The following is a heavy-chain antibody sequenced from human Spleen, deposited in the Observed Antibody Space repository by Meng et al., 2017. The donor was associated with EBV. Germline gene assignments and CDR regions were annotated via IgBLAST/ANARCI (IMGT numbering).Heavy chain of an antibody. CDR2: VNHGASA. V-gene: IGHV4-34*02. CDR3: ATAGTGVTGDRWHFDH. D-gene: IGHD7-27*01. CDR1: GWSFNGYY. J-gene: IGHJ2*01. Sequence: QVALPQGGAGVLKTSDTLSLPCAVYGWSFNGYYWSWVRQSPAKGLEWIGEVNHGASANYNPSLKSRVTISLDKSKNQFSLKLTSLTAADTAVYYCATAGTGVTGDRWHFDHWGCGTLVTVSS.